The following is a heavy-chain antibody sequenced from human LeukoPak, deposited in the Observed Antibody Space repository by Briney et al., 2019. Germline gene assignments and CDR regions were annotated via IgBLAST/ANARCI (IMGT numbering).Heavy chain of an antibody. D-gene: IGHD1-26*01. Sequence: GGSLRLSCAASGFTVNNKYMTWVRQAPGKGLVWVSRINTDGSSTNYADSVKGRFTVSRDNAKNTLCLQMNSLRAEDTAVYYCARVIGWDEPFDIWGQGTMVTVSS. V-gene: IGHV3-74*01. CDR2: INTDGSST. CDR3: ARVIGWDEPFDI. J-gene: IGHJ3*02. CDR1: GFTVNNKY.